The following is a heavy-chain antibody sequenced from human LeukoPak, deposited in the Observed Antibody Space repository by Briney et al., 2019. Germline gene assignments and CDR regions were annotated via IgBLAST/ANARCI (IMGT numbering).Heavy chain of an antibody. Sequence: ASVKVSCKASGYTFTTYYMHWVRQAPGQGLEWMGWINPNSGGTNYAQKFQGRVTMTRDTSISTAYMELSRLRSDDTAVYYCARNTFSGLGDYVGWFDPWGQGTLVTVSS. CDR2: INPNSGGT. CDR1: GYTFTTYY. V-gene: IGHV1-2*02. CDR3: ARNTFSGLGDYVGWFDP. D-gene: IGHD4-17*01. J-gene: IGHJ5*02.